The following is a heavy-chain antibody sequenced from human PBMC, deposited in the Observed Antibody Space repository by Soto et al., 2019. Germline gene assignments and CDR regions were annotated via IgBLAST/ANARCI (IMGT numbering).Heavy chain of an antibody. V-gene: IGHV5-10-1*01. CDR2: MDLSDSYT. D-gene: IGHD5-18*01. CDR1: VYSFTTYW. Sequence: PGESLNISGKGSVYSFTTYWINCVRQMPGKGLEWMGKMDLSDSYTNYSPSFQGHVTISADKSISTAYLQWGGLKASETPMYYCAPGSIQPRGGTDAFDIWRQGTLVTVSS. J-gene: IGHJ3*02. CDR3: APGSIQPRGGTDAFDI.